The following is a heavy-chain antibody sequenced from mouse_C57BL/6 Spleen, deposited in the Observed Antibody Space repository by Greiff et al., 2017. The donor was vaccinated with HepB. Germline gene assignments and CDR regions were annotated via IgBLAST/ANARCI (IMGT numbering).Heavy chain of an antibody. CDR2: IDPSDSYT. D-gene: IGHD1-1*01. V-gene: IGHV1-50*01. CDR1: GYTFTSYW. Sequence: QVQLQQPGAELVKPGASVKLSCKASGYTFTSYWMQWVKQRPGQGLEWIGEIDPSDSYTNYNQKFKGKATLTVDTSSITAYMQLSSLTSEDSAVYYCARLITTVVATDDWGQGTTLTVSS. J-gene: IGHJ2*01. CDR3: ARLITTVVATDD.